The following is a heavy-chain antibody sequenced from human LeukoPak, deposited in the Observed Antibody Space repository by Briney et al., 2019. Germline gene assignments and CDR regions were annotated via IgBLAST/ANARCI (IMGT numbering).Heavy chain of an antibody. D-gene: IGHD1-1*01. CDR3: AREVSVGTAIGYYYYYGMDV. J-gene: IGHJ6*02. Sequence: GSTNYNPSLKSRVTISVDTSKNQFSLKLSSVTAADTAVYYCAREVSVGTAIGYYYYYGMDVWGQGTTVTVSS. V-gene: IGHV4-34*01. CDR2: GST.